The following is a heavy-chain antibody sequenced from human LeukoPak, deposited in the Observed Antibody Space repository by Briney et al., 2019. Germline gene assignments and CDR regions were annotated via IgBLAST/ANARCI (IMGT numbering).Heavy chain of an antibody. Sequence: GGSLRLSCAASGFTFSSYAMSWVRQAPGKGLEWVSAISGSGGSTYYADSVKGRFTISRDNAKNSLYLQMNSLSAEDTAVYYCAREGEYAVAFDYWGQGTLVTVSS. CDR2: ISGSGGST. CDR1: GFTFSSYA. CDR3: AREGEYAVAFDY. J-gene: IGHJ4*02. D-gene: IGHD3-10*01. V-gene: IGHV3-23*01.